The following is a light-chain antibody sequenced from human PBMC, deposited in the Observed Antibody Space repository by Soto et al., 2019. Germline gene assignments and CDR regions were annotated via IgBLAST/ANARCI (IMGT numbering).Light chain of an antibody. J-gene: IGLJ1*01. Sequence: QSALTQPASVSGSPGQSITISCTGTSSDVGGYNYVSWYQQHPGKAPKLMIYEVSNRPSGVSNRLSGSKSGNTASLTISGLQAEDEADYYCSSYTSSSPYVFGTGTKLTVL. V-gene: IGLV2-14*01. CDR1: SSDVGGYNY. CDR3: SSYTSSSPYV. CDR2: EVS.